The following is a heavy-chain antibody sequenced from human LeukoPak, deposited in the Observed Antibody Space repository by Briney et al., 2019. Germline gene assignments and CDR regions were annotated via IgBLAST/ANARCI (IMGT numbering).Heavy chain of an antibody. D-gene: IGHD3-10*01. CDR3: ARDSITMVRGVPDY. V-gene: IGHV1-8*01. Sequence: GASVKVSCKASGYTFTSYDINWVRQATGQGLEWMGWMNPNSGNTGYAQKFQGRVTMTRNTSISTAYMELSSLRSEDTAVYYCARDSITMVRGVPDYWGQGTLVTVSS. J-gene: IGHJ4*02. CDR2: MNPNSGNT. CDR1: GYTFTSYD.